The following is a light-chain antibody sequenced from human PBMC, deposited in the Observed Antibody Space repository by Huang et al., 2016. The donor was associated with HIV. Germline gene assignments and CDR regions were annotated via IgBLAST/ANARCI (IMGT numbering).Light chain of an antibody. J-gene: IGKJ2*01. Sequence: DIQMTQSPSSLSAFVGDRVTITCRASHDSNIYLNWYQQKPGKAPQLLIYAASSLQSRVPSRFTGSGSGTDCTLTDSRLQPEDFGTYYCQESHSTPYTFGQGTKVDIK. CDR3: QESHSTPYT. CDR2: AAS. CDR1: HDSNIY. V-gene: IGKV1-39*01.